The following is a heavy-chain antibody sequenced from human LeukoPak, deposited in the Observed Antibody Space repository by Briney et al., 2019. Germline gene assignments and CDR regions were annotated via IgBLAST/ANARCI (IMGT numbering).Heavy chain of an antibody. CDR1: GFTFSSYA. D-gene: IGHD5-18*01. J-gene: IGHJ4*02. CDR3: ARDYGYRIVDYFDS. V-gene: IGHV3-23*01. CDR2: ISGSGGST. Sequence: PGGSLRLSCAASGFTFSSYAMSWVRQAPGKGLEWVSAISGSGGSTYYADSVKGRFTISRDNAKRSLYLQMNNLRAEDTAVYYCARDYGYRIVDYFDSWGQGILVSVSS.